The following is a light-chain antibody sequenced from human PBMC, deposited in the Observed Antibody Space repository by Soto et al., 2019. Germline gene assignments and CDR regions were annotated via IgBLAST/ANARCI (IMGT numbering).Light chain of an antibody. CDR2: EVS. Sequence: QSASVSGSPGQSITISCTGTSSDVGSYNLVSWYQQHPGKAPKLMIYEVSKRPSGVSNRFSGSKSGNTASLTISGLQAEDEADYYCCSYAGTFRVFGGGTKLTVL. CDR1: SSDVGSYNL. J-gene: IGLJ3*02. V-gene: IGLV2-23*02. CDR3: CSYAGTFRV.